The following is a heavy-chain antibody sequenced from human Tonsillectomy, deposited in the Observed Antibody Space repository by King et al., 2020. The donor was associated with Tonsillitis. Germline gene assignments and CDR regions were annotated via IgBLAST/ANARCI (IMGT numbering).Heavy chain of an antibody. J-gene: IGHJ5*02. V-gene: IGHV3-21*01. CDR1: GFTFSSYT. CDR3: AGDSNDFWSGYYNH. Sequence: VQLVESGGGLVKPGGSLRLSCAASGFTFSSYTMTWVRQAPGQGLEWGSSISSSGTYTYYADSVKGGLTISRDNAKNSLYLQMNSLRAEDTGVYYCAGDSNDFWSGYYNHWGQGTLVTVSS. D-gene: IGHD3-3*01. CDR2: ISSSGTYT.